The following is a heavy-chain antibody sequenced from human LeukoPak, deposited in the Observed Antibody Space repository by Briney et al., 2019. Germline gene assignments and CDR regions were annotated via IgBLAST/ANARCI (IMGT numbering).Heavy chain of an antibody. J-gene: IGHJ3*02. Sequence: GGSLRLSCAASGFTFNSYAMSWVRQAPGKGLEWVSSISSSSSYIYYADSVKGRFTISRDNAKNSLYLQMNSLRAEDTAVYYCARGGNSYDAFDIWGQGTMVTVSS. D-gene: IGHD5-18*01. CDR3: ARGGNSYDAFDI. CDR1: GFTFNSYA. V-gene: IGHV3-21*01. CDR2: ISSSSSYI.